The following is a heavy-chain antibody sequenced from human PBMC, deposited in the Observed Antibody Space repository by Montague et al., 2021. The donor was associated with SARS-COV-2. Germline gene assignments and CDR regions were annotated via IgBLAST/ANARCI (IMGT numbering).Heavy chain of an antibody. CDR3: ARWDPQTLTLIGLRGKSASDY. D-gene: IGHD4-23*01. Sequence: TLSLTCAVYGGSFSGYYWTWIRQSPGKGLEWIAEINHSGTTNYNFNPSLRSRATISVDTSKSQFSLKLSSVTAADTGVYYCARWDPQTLTLIGLRGKSASDYWGQGTLVTVSS. J-gene: IGHJ4*02. V-gene: IGHV4-34*01. CDR1: GGSFSGYY. CDR2: INHSGTT.